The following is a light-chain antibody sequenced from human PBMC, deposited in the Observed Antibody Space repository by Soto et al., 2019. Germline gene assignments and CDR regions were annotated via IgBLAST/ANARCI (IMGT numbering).Light chain of an antibody. Sequence: DIQMTQSPSSLSASVGDSVTITCRASQDISSYLNWYQQKPGTAPKLLIYAASTLHSGVITRFSSSESVTDVTLTISSLQPADFATYYCQQSYGTLFTFGPGTKVDFK. V-gene: IGKV1-39*01. CDR2: AAS. J-gene: IGKJ3*01. CDR3: QQSYGTLFT. CDR1: QDISSY.